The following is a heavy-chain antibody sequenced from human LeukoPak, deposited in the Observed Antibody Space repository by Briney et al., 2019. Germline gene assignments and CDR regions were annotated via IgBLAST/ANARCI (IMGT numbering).Heavy chain of an antibody. CDR1: GGSIGGNSY. V-gene: IGHV4-61*01. CDR3: AREPNRASRDGDPHWYFDL. CDR2: ISNSGST. Sequence: SETLSLTCTVSGGSIGGNSYWSWIRQPPGKGPEWIGHISNSGSTYYSPSLSSRVTISLDTSKNQFSLKLRSVTAADTAVYYCAREPNRASRDGDPHWYFDLWGRGTLVTVSS. D-gene: IGHD4-17*01. J-gene: IGHJ2*01.